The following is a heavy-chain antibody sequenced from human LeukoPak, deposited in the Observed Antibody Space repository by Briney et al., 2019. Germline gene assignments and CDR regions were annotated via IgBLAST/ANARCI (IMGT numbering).Heavy chain of an antibody. CDR3: ARDLGQVGATTYWFDP. CDR2: IWYDGSNK. Sequence: PGRSLRLSCAASGFTFSSYGMHWVRQAPGKGLEWVAVIWYDGSNKYYADSVKGRFTISRDNSKNTLYLQMNSLRAEDTAVYYCARDLGQVGATTYWFDPWGQGTLVTVSS. D-gene: IGHD1-26*01. CDR1: GFTFSSYG. V-gene: IGHV3-33*01. J-gene: IGHJ5*02.